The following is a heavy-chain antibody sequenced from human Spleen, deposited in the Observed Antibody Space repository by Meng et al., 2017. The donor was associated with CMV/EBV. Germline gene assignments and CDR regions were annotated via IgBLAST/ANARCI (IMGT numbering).Heavy chain of an antibody. J-gene: IGHJ4*02. Sequence: GESLKISCAASGFTFSGYGMSWVRQAPGKGLEWVSTVSGGGERTFYADSVKGRFTISRDNSKNTLYLQMNSLRAEDTATYYCAKDWITTIGAGSDCWGQGTLVTVSS. CDR1: GFTFSGYG. CDR2: VSGGGERT. CDR3: AKDWITTIGAGSDC. V-gene: IGHV3-23*01. D-gene: IGHD6-25*01.